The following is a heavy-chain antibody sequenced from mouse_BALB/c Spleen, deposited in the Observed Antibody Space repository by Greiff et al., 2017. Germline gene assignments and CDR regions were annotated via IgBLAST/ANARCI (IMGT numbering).Heavy chain of an antibody. CDR3: ARDIGTFYAMEY. CDR2: IRNKANGYTT. CDR1: GFTFPDYY. Sequence: EVKLVESGGGLVQPGGSLRLSCATSGFTFPDYYMSWVRQPPGKALEWLGFIRNKANGYTTEYSASVKGRFTISRDNSQSILYLQMNTLRAEDSATYYCARDIGTFYAMEYWGQGTAVTVSS. V-gene: IGHV7-3*02. J-gene: IGHJ4*01. D-gene: IGHD3-1*01.